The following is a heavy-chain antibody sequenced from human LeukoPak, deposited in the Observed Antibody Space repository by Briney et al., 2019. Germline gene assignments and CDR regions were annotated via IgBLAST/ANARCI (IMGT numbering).Heavy chain of an antibody. CDR3: ASSYYYEDLFDY. CDR2: ISSSSSYI. J-gene: IGHJ4*02. V-gene: IGHV3-21*01. CDR1: GFTFSSYS. D-gene: IGHD3-22*01. Sequence: KSGGSLRLSCAASGFTFSSYSMNWVRQAPGKGLEWVSSISSSSSYIYYADSVKGRFTISRDNAKNSLYLQMNSLRAEDTAVYHCASSYYYEDLFDYWGQGTLVTVSS.